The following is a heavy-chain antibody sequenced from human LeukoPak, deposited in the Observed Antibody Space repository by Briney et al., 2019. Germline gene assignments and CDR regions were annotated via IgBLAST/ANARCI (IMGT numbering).Heavy chain of an antibody. Sequence: PGGSLRLSCAASGFTFSSYSMNWIRQAPGKGLEWVSYISGRSGSSIFYADSVKGRFSISRDDAKNSLYLQMNSLGDEDTAVYHCVRDDSWAFDIWGQGAMVTVSS. V-gene: IGHV3-48*02. D-gene: IGHD2-15*01. CDR3: VRDDSWAFDI. CDR1: GFTFSSYS. J-gene: IGHJ3*02. CDR2: ISGRSGSSI.